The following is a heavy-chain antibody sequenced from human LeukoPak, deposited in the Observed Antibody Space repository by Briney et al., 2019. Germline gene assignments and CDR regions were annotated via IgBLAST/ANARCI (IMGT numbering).Heavy chain of an antibody. CDR3: ASGVNYFDY. D-gene: IGHD3-3*01. Sequence: GGSLRLSCAASGFTFSSYNMKWVRQAPGKGLEWVSSISSRSSYIFYADSVKGRFTISRDNAKKSLYLQMNSLRAEDTAVYYCASGVNYFDYWGQGTLVSVCS. CDR2: ISSRSSYI. CDR1: GFTFSSYN. V-gene: IGHV3-21*01. J-gene: IGHJ4*02.